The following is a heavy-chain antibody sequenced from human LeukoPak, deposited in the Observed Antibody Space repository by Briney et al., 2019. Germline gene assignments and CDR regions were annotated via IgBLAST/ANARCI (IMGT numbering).Heavy chain of an antibody. CDR1: GYSFTSYW. CDR3: ARRGRGCSGGSCYSVEPNWFDP. D-gene: IGHD2-15*01. V-gene: IGHV5-51*01. J-gene: IGHJ5*02. CDR2: IYPGDPDT. Sequence: GESLKISCKGSGYSFTSYWIGWVRQMPGKGLEWMGIIYPGDPDTRYSPSFQGQVTISADKSISTAYLQWSSLKASDTAMYYCARRGRGCSGGSCYSVEPNWFDPWGQGTLVTVSS.